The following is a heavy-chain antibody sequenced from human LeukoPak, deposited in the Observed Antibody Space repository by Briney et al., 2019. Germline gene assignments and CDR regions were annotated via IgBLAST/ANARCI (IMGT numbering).Heavy chain of an antibody. D-gene: IGHD3-22*01. CDR3: AREGGYPQRYNWFDP. CDR2: INPSGGST. CDR1: GYTFTSYY. Sequence: ASVKVTCKASGYTFTSYYMHWVRQAPGQGLEWMGIINPSGGSTSYAQKFQGRVTMTRDMSTSTVYMELSSLRSEDTAVYYCAREGGYPQRYNWFDPWGQGTLVTVSS. J-gene: IGHJ5*02. V-gene: IGHV1-46*01.